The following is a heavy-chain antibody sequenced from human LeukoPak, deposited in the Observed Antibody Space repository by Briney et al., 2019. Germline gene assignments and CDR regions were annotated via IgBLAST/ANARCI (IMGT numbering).Heavy chain of an antibody. D-gene: IGHD1-26*01. Sequence: GESLRLSCVASGFTFNTYNMNWVRQAPGKGLEWVSSITSSSSYIYYADSVKGRFTISRDNAKSSLYLQMNSLRDEDTAVYYCARDPYSGNYGDYYYYYMDVWGKGTTVTISS. CDR3: ARDPYSGNYGDYYYYYMDV. CDR2: ITSSSSYI. J-gene: IGHJ6*03. CDR1: GFTFNTYN. V-gene: IGHV3-21*01.